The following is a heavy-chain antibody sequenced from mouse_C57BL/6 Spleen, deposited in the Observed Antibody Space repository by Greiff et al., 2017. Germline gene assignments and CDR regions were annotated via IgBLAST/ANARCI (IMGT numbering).Heavy chain of an antibody. Sequence: VQLQQPGAELVKPGASVKLSCKASGYTFTSYWMHWVKQRPGQGLEWIGMIHPNSGSTNYNEKFKSKATLTVDKSSSTAYMQLSSLTSEDSAVYYCADRGDGGYFDYWGQGTTLTVSS. D-gene: IGHD2-14*01. CDR3: ADRGDGGYFDY. J-gene: IGHJ2*01. CDR2: IHPNSGST. V-gene: IGHV1-64*01. CDR1: GYTFTSYW.